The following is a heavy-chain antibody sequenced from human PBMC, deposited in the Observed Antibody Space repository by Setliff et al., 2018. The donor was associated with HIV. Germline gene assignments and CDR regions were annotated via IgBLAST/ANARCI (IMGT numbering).Heavy chain of an antibody. Sequence: PSETLSLTCTISGDSTTSSHWSWIRQPPWKGLGWLGYIHINRATSNNHSLALRATISLDMSKNQFSLKLTSVTAADAAMYYCARYSGTFTRYFDPWGPGTLVTVSS. D-gene: IGHD1-26*01. V-gene: IGHV4-4*09. CDR1: GDSTTSSH. J-gene: IGHJ5*02. CDR3: ARYSGTFTRYFDP. CDR2: IHINRAT.